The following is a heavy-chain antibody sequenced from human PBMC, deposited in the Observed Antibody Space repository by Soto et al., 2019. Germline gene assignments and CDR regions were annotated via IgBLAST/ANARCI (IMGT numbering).Heavy chain of an antibody. CDR3: ARHPFGGYAFDS. V-gene: IGHV4-39*01. Sequence: PSETLSLTCTVSGASINSNVHDGGVGRPSRGRVREWIASVFYTGSLYHNPSLESRVSISVDTSDNQFSLKVTSVTAADTGIYYCARHPFGGYAFDSWGQGTLVTVSS. D-gene: IGHD3-16*01. CDR2: VFYTGSL. J-gene: IGHJ4*02. CDR1: GASINSNVHD.